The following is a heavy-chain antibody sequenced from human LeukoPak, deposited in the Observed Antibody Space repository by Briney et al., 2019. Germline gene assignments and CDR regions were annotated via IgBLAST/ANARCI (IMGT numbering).Heavy chain of an antibody. Sequence: ASQTLSLTCAVSGGSISSGGYFWSWIRQPPGKGLEWIGYIYHSGSTYYHPSLKSRITISVDRSKNQFSLKLSSVTAADTAVCDCARDRGYYYGSGRSYYGMDVWGKGTTVTVSS. V-gene: IGHV4-30-2*01. CDR3: ARDRGYYYGSGRSYYGMDV. D-gene: IGHD3-10*01. CDR1: GGSISSGGYF. CDR2: IYHSGST. J-gene: IGHJ6*04.